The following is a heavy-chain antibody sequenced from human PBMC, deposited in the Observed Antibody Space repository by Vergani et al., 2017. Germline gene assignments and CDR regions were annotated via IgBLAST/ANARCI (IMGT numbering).Heavy chain of an antibody. D-gene: IGHD6-13*01. J-gene: IGHJ4*02. CDR1: GFTFSSYS. V-gene: IGHV3-21*01. Sequence: EVQLVESGGGLVKPGGSLRLSCAASGFTFSSYSMNWVRQAPGKGLEWVSSISSSSSYIYYADSVKGRFTIARDNAKNSLYLQMNSLRAEDTAVYYCARDLGSSSRYSYWGQGTLVTVSS. CDR2: ISSSSSYI. CDR3: ARDLGSSSRYSY.